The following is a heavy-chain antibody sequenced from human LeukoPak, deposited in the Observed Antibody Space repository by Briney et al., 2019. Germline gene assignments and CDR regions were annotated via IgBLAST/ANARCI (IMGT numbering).Heavy chain of an antibody. CDR3: AKIPKGGYFDY. V-gene: IGHV3-23*01. CDR2: INKSGGRT. Sequence: GGSLRLSCAVSGATFRQYAMSWVRQVPGKGLEWVSMINKSGGRTYYADSVRGRFTISRDNSRNMLYLQMSSLRVKDTAVYYCAKIPKGGYFDYWGQGTLVTVSS. D-gene: IGHD2-2*01. CDR1: GATFRQYA. J-gene: IGHJ4*02.